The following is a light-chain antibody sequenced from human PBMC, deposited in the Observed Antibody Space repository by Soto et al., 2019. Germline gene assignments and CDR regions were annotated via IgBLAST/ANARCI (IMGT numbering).Light chain of an antibody. Sequence: EILMTQSPATLSVSPGESATLSCRASQSVSTSLAWYQQKPGQAPRLLIYGASTRATDIPARFSGSGSGTEFTLTISSLQSEDFAVYYCQQYNNWPSTFGGGTKVEIK. CDR2: GAS. CDR1: QSVSTS. V-gene: IGKV3-15*01. CDR3: QQYNNWPST. J-gene: IGKJ4*01.